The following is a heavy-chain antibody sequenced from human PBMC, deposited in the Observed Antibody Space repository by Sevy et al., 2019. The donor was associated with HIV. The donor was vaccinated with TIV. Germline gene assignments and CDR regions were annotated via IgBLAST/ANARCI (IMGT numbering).Heavy chain of an antibody. V-gene: IGHV3-23*01. CDR1: GFTFRNYV. Sequence: GGSLRLSCAASGFTFRNYVMNWVQPPGKGLEWVSVISDGGGTTYYADSVKGRFTISRDDSKSTLYLQMNSLRVEDTAVYFCAKRVAGALAALDIWGQGTMVTVSS. J-gene: IGHJ3*02. CDR3: AKRVAGALAALDI. CDR2: ISDGGGTT. D-gene: IGHD3-10*01.